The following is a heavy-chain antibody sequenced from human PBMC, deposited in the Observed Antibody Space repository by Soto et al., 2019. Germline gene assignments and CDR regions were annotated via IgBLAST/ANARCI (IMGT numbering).Heavy chain of an antibody. CDR3: ARSDDSSGYYLFDY. J-gene: IGHJ4*02. Sequence: ESGGGLVQPGGSLRLSCAASGFTFSSYEMNWVRQAPGKGLEWVSYISSSGSTIYYADSVKGRFTISRDNAKNSLYLQMNSLRAEDTAVYYCARSDDSSGYYLFDYWGQGTLVTVSS. CDR1: GFTFSSYE. V-gene: IGHV3-48*03. D-gene: IGHD3-22*01. CDR2: ISSSGSTI.